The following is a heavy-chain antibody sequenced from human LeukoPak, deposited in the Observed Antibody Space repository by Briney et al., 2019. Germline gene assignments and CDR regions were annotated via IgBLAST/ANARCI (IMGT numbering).Heavy chain of an antibody. Sequence: ASVTVSCTASGYTFTNNYLHWVRQAPGQGLEWMGMIYPRDGSTSYAQNFQGRVTVTRDTSTTTVHMELRGLRSEDTAVYYCARDQEGFDYWGQGTVVTVSS. CDR3: ARDQEGFDY. J-gene: IGHJ4*02. CDR2: IYPRDGST. CDR1: GYTFTNNY. V-gene: IGHV1-46*01.